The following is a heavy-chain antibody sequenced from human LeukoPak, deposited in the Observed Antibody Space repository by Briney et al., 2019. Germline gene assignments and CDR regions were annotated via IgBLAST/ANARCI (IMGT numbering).Heavy chain of an antibody. CDR2: STNKASSYTT. CDR3: AREGGPYRPLDY. CDR1: GFTLSDVY. Sequence: GGSLRLSCAASGFTLSDVYVDWVRQAPGKGLEWVGRSTNKASSYTTNYAASVKGRFTISRDDSKNSLNLQMDSLKTEDTAVYYCAREGGPYRPLDYSGQGTLVTVSS. V-gene: IGHV3-72*01. J-gene: IGHJ4*02.